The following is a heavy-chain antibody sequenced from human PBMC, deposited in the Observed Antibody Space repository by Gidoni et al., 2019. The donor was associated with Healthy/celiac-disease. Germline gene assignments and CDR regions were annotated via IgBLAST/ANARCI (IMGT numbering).Heavy chain of an antibody. V-gene: IGHV3-9*01. J-gene: IGHJ4*02. CDR2: ISWNSGSI. CDR3: AKDQGYCSGGSCYSVGLGY. Sequence: EVQLVESGGGLVQPGRSLRLSCAASGFTFDDYAMHWVRQAPGKGLEWVSGISWNSGSIGYADSVKGRFTISRDNAKNSLYLQMNSLRAEDTALYYCAKDQGYCSGGSCYSVGLGYWGQGTLVTVSS. D-gene: IGHD2-15*01. CDR1: GFTFDDYA.